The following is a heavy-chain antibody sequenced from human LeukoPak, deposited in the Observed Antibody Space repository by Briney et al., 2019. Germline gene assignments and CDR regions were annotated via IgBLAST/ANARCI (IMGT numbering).Heavy chain of an antibody. Sequence: KTSETLSLTCTVSGGSISSSSYYWGWIRQPPGKGLEWIGSIYYSGSTYYNPSLKSRVTISVDTSKNQFSLKLSSVTAADMAVYYCARAGYRGVGFDYWGQGTLVTVSS. CDR1: GGSISSSSYY. J-gene: IGHJ4*02. V-gene: IGHV4-39*07. CDR3: ARAGYRGVGFDY. D-gene: IGHD2-15*01. CDR2: IYYSGST.